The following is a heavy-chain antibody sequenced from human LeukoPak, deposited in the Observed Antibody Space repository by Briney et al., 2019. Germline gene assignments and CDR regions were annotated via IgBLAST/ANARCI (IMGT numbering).Heavy chain of an antibody. CDR2: FYPGDSDT. D-gene: IGHD3-22*01. J-gene: IGHJ4*02. Sequence: GESLKTPCRGLGNSFTSYWIGWVRQMPGKGLEWMGTFYPGDSDTRYSPSFQGQVTISADKSISTAYLQWSSLKASDTAMYYCARLLGYYDSSGYYYLDYWGQGTLVTVSS. V-gene: IGHV5-51*01. CDR1: GNSFTSYW. CDR3: ARLLGYYDSSGYYYLDY.